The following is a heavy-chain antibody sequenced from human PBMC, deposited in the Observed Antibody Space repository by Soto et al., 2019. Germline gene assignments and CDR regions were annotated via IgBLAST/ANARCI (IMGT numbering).Heavy chain of an antibody. V-gene: IGHV4-59*01. Sequence: SETLSLTCTVSGGSISSYYWSWIRQPPGKGLEWVGSMYNTGSTHYNPSFKSRVTISVDTSKNQFSLKLNSVTAADTAVYYCARDLWGYCGTDCYPLDVWGQGTTVTVSS. D-gene: IGHD2-21*02. CDR2: MYNTGST. CDR1: GGSISSYY. CDR3: ARDLWGYCGTDCYPLDV. J-gene: IGHJ6*02.